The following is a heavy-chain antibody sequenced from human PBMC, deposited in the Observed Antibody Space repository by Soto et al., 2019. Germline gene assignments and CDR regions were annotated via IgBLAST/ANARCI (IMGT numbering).Heavy chain of an antibody. CDR2: IYYSGSA. V-gene: IGHV4-61*01. D-gene: IGHD3-10*01. CDR1: GGSVSNISDY. Sequence: PSETLSLTCTVSGGSVSNISDYWSWVRQPPGKGLEWIGYIYYSGSADYNPSLGSRVTISLDTSKNQFSLKLSSVTTADTAVYYCARGVEFSYYYHMDLWGQGTTVTVSS. J-gene: IGHJ6*02. CDR3: ARGVEFSYYYHMDL.